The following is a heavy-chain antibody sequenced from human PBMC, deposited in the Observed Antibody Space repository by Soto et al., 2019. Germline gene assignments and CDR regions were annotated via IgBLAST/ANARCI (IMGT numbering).Heavy chain of an antibody. CDR3: ARESRGFDP. Sequence: EVQLVESGGGLVNLGGSLRPSVVASGLSFSNYNMNWVRQAPGKGLEWVSSIRSRSSTNKYYADSVKVRFTISRDKAKTSLYLQMNSLRAGDTAVYYCARESRGFDPWGQGPLVAVSS. J-gene: IGHJ5*02. CDR1: GLSFSNYN. CDR2: IRSRSSTNK. V-gene: IGHV3-21*01.